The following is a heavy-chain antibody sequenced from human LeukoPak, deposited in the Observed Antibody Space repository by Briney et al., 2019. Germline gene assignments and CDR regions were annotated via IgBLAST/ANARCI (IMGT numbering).Heavy chain of an antibody. J-gene: IGHJ4*02. CDR1: GFTFSSYA. CDR3: AKIGFWSGYYTGIWRQPPALEPIHLYYFAH. V-gene: IGHV3-23*01. Sequence: GGSLRLSCAASGFTFSSYAMSWVRQAPGKGLEWVSAISVSGGSTYYADSVKGRFTISRDNSKNTLYLQMNSLRAEDTAVYYCAKIGFWSGYYTGIWRQPPALEPIHLYYFAHWGQGTLVTVSS. CDR2: ISVSGGST. D-gene: IGHD3-3*01.